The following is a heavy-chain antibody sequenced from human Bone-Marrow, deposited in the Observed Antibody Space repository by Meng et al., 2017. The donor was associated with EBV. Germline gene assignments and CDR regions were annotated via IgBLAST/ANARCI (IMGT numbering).Heavy chain of an antibody. J-gene: IGHJ3*02. CDR2: INHRGNS. V-gene: IGHV4-34*01. CDR3: ARGDLTDAFDI. Sequence: HVLLQQWGAGLLKPSETLSLTCAVYGGSFNGYYWTWIRQPPGKGLEWIGEINHRGNSYHNPSLKSRVTISVDTSKNQFSLRLSSVTAADTAVYYCARGDLTDAFDIWGQGTMVTVSS. CDR1: GGSFNGYY.